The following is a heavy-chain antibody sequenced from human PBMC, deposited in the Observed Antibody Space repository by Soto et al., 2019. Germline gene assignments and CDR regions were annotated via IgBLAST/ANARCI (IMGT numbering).Heavy chain of an antibody. D-gene: IGHD3-22*01. Sequence: GGSLRLSCAASGFTFSNAWMSWVRQAPGKGLEWVGRIKSKTDGGTTDYAAPVKGRFTISRDDSKNTLYLQMNSLKTEDTAVYYCTTDFYDSSGPTHYYYGMDVWGQGTTVTVSS. CDR1: GFTFSNAW. V-gene: IGHV3-15*01. J-gene: IGHJ6*02. CDR3: TTDFYDSSGPTHYYYGMDV. CDR2: IKSKTDGGTT.